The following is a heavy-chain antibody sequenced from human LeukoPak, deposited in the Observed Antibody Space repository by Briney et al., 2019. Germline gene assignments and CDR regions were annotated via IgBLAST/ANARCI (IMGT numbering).Heavy chain of an antibody. D-gene: IGHD3-22*01. CDR1: GGSFSGYY. CDR2: INHSGST. V-gene: IGHV4-34*01. J-gene: IGHJ4*02. CDR3: ARYPSLHYYDRVPY. Sequence: SETLSLTCAVYGGSFSGYYWSWIRQPPGKGLEWIGEINHSGSTNYNPSLKSRVTISVDTSKNQFSLKLSSVTAADTAVYYCARYPSLHYYDRVPYWGQGTLVTVSS.